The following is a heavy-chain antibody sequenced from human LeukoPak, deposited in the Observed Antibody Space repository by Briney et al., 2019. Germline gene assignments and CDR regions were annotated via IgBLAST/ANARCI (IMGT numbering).Heavy chain of an antibody. Sequence: GESLKISCKGSGYSFTSYWIGWVRQMPGKGPEWMGTIYLGDSDIRYSPSFQGQVTISVDKSISTAYLQWSSLKASDTAMYYCARLEGCSGGSCSGWFDPWGQGTLVTVSS. CDR3: ARLEGCSGGSCSGWFDP. CDR1: GYSFTSYW. V-gene: IGHV5-51*01. J-gene: IGHJ5*02. CDR2: IYLGDSDI. D-gene: IGHD2-15*01.